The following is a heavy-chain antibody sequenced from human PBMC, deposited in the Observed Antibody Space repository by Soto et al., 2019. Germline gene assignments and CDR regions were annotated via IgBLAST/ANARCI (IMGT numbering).Heavy chain of an antibody. Sequence: SETLSLTCTVSRGSISSGGYYWSWIRQHPGKGLEWIGYIYYSGSTYYNPSLKSRVTISVDTSKNQFSLKLSSVTAADTAVYYCARGSRWGTGMDVWGQGTTVTVSS. CDR2: IYYSGST. J-gene: IGHJ6*02. CDR3: ARGSRWGTGMDV. CDR1: RGSISSGGYY. V-gene: IGHV4-31*03. D-gene: IGHD2-8*02.